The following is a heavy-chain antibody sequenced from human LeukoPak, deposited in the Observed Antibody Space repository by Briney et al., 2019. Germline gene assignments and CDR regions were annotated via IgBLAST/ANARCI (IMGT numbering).Heavy chain of an antibody. D-gene: IGHD5-18*01. J-gene: IGHJ4*02. Sequence: PSETLSLTCTVSGVSISTYHWSWIRQPAGKGLEWIGRIHSSGSTNYDPSLKSRVTMSIDTSKNQFSLKVTSVTAADTAVYYCARDGLYNNGYSYFDFWGQGTLVTVSS. CDR2: IHSSGST. CDR1: GVSISTYH. CDR3: ARDGLYNNGYSYFDF. V-gene: IGHV4-4*07.